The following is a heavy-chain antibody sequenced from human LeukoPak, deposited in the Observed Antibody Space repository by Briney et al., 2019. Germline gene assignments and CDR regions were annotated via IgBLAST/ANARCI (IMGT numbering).Heavy chain of an antibody. V-gene: IGHV3-23*01. J-gene: IGHJ4*02. D-gene: IGHD5-18*01. CDR1: GFTFTSYS. CDR2: ISGGGGST. Sequence: PGGSLRLSCAASGFTFTSYSMNWDRQAPGKGLEWVSTISGGGGSTYYADSVKGRFTISRDNSKNTLYLQVNSLRAEDTAVYYCAKSVVGYSYAAPIFDYWGQGTLVTVSS. CDR3: AKSVVGYSYAAPIFDY.